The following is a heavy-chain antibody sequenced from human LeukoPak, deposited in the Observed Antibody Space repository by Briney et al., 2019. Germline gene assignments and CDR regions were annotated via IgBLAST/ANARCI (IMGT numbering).Heavy chain of an antibody. CDR2: MHYSGSA. D-gene: IGHD3-22*01. V-gene: IGHV4-59*08. Sequence: SETLSLTCTVSGVSLTNYYWSWIRQPPGKGLEWIGYMHYSGSANYNPSLKSRVTILADTSKNQFSLKLSSVTAADTAVYYCTRRVYYSDSSGWYFDYWGQGTLVTVSS. CDR3: TRRVYYSDSSGWYFDY. J-gene: IGHJ4*02. CDR1: GVSLTNYY.